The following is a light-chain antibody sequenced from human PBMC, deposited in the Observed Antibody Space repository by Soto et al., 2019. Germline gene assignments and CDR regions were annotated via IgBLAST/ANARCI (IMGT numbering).Light chain of an antibody. CDR1: QSVSSY. CDR2: EAS. Sequence: DIPMTQSPSPLSASVGDRVDITCRTSQSVSSYLNWYQAKPGKAPKLLIYEASSLESGVPSRFSGSGSGTDFTLTISRLQPEDSATYYCQQSYSTPPITFGPGTRVDI. J-gene: IGKJ3*01. V-gene: IGKV1-39*01. CDR3: QQSYSTPPIT.